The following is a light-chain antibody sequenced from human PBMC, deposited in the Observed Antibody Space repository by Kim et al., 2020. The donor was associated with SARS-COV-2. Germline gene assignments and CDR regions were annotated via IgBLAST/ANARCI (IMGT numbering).Light chain of an antibody. CDR1: HSNIGAGYD. Sequence: QSVLTQPPSVSGAPGQRVTVSCIGTHSNIGAGYDVHWYQQFPGMAPKLLIYGDINRPSGVPDRFSGSKTGSSVSLVITGLQPEDEADYYCQSYDSSLSGFVFGSGTKVTVL. CDR2: GDI. V-gene: IGLV1-40*01. J-gene: IGLJ1*01. CDR3: QSYDSSLSGFV.